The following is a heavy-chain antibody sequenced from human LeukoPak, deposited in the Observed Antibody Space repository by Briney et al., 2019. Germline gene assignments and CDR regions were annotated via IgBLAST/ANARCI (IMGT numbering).Heavy chain of an antibody. CDR2: ISAYNGNT. Sequence: ASVKVSCKASGYTFTSYGISWVRQAPGQGLEWMGWISAYNGNTNYAQKLQGRVTMTTDTSTSTAYMELRSLRSDDTAVYYCARDINPYYDILTGYYSGDWFDPWGQGTLVTVSS. D-gene: IGHD3-9*01. V-gene: IGHV1-18*01. CDR1: GYTFTSYG. J-gene: IGHJ5*02. CDR3: ARDINPYYDILTGYYSGDWFDP.